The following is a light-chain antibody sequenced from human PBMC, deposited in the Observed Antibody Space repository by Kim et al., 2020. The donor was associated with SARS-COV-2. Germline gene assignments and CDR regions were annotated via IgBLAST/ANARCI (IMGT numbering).Light chain of an antibody. CDR3: QQYNTYSWT. J-gene: IGKJ1*01. Sequence: DIQMTQSPSTLSASVGDRITITCRASQSISDWLAWYQQKPGKAPKLLIYDASNLESGVPSRFDGSGSGTEFTLTINSLQPDDFATYYCQQYNTYSWTFGQGTKVDIK. V-gene: IGKV1-5*01. CDR1: QSISDW. CDR2: DAS.